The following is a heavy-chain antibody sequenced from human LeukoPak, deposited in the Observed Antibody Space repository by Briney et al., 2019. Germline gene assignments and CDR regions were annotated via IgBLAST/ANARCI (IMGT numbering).Heavy chain of an antibody. CDR3: ARAPVKELPADY. J-gene: IGHJ4*02. D-gene: IGHD1-26*01. V-gene: IGHV3-33*01. CDR1: GFTFSSYS. Sequence: GGSLRLSCAASGFTFSSYSMHWVRQAPGKGLEWVAVIWYDGSNKYYADSVKGRFTISRDNSKNTLYLQMNSLRAEDTAVYYCARAPVKELPADYWGQGTLVTVSS. CDR2: IWYDGSNK.